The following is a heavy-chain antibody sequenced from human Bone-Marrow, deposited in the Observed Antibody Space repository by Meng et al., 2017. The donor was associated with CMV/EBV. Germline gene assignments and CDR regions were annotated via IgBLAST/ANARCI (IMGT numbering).Heavy chain of an antibody. CDR2: IKQDGSEK. J-gene: IGHJ3*02. CDR1: GFTFSSYW. D-gene: IGHD3-3*01. Sequence: GGSLRLSCAASGFTFSSYWMSWVRQAPGKGLEWVANIKQDGSEKYYVDSVKGRFTISRDNAKNSLYLQMNSLRAEDTAVYYCARARYLEWLSPHAFAIWGPGKMVTVSS. CDR3: ARARYLEWLSPHAFAI. V-gene: IGHV3-7*01.